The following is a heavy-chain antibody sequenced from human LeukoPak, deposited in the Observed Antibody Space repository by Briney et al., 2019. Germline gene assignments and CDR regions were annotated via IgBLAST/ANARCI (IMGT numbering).Heavy chain of an antibody. CDR1: GGAISSYY. CDR2: IYYTGST. D-gene: IGHD3-10*01. Sequence: KASETLSLTCTVSGGAISSYYWSWIRQPPEKGLEWIGYIYYTGSTTYNPSLESRVTISVDMSKNQFSLKLTSVTAADTAVYYGARNPITLVRGGNWFDPWGQGTLVTVSS. CDR3: ARNPITLVRGGNWFDP. J-gene: IGHJ5*02. V-gene: IGHV4-59*01.